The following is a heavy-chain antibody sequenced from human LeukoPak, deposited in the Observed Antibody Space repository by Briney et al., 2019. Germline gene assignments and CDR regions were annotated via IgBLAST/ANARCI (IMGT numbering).Heavy chain of an antibody. J-gene: IGHJ6*02. V-gene: IGHV3-23*01. Sequence: LSGGSLRLSCAASGFTFSSYAMSWVRQAPGKGLEWVSAISGSGGSTYYADSVKGRFTISRDNSKNTLYLQMNSLRAEDTAVYYCAGIYDYVWGSYRAAGYYYYYGMDVWGQGTTVTVSS. D-gene: IGHD3-16*02. CDR1: GFTFSSYA. CDR3: AGIYDYVWGSYRAAGYYYYYGMDV. CDR2: ISGSGGST.